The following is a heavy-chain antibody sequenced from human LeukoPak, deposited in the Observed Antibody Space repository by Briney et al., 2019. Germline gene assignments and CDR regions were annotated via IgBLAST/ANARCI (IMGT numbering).Heavy chain of an antibody. CDR3: ARDVFYYYDSSGYYSEGY. J-gene: IGHJ4*02. V-gene: IGHV1-18*01. D-gene: IGHD3-22*01. Sequence: ASVKVSCKASGYTFTSYGISWVRQAPGQGLEWMGWISAYNGNTYYAEKLQGRVTMTTDTSTSTAYMELRSLRSDDTAVYYCARDVFYYYDSSGYYSEGYWGQGTLVTVSS. CDR2: ISAYNGNT. CDR1: GYTFTSYG.